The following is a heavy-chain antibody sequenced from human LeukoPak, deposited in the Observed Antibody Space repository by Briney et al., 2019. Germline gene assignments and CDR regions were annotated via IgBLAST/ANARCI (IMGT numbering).Heavy chain of an antibody. CDR1: GYTNYY. Sequence: ASVKVSCKASGYTNYYIHWVRQAPGQGLEWMGMINPSGGSTTYAQRFQGRVTMTRDTSTSTVYMELSSLRSEDTAVYYCARYHPRWTTSHFDYWGQGTLVTVSS. V-gene: IGHV1-46*01. D-gene: IGHD2/OR15-2a*01. J-gene: IGHJ4*02. CDR3: ARYHPRWTTSHFDY. CDR2: INPSGGST.